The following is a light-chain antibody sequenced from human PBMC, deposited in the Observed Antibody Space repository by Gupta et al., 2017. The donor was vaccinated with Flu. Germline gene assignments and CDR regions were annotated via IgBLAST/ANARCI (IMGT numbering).Light chain of an antibody. V-gene: IGKV1-39*01. J-gene: IGKJ2*01. Sequence: GDRVTMTCRASQSIGRFLNWYQQKPGEAPKVLINGATSLQSGVPSTFSGSGSGTDFILTISSLQPEDFATYYCQQSYSSPYTFGQGTKLEI. CDR1: QSIGRF. CDR3: QQSYSSPYT. CDR2: GAT.